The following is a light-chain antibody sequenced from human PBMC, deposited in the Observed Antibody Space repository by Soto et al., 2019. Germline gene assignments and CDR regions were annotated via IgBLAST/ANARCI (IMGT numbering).Light chain of an antibody. V-gene: IGLV2-11*01. CDR2: DVY. CDR3: SSYGGGHVGL. CDR1: SSDV. J-gene: IGLJ3*02. Sequence: QSVLTQPRSVSGSPGQSVTISCTGTSSDVSWYQLHPGKAPKLMIYDVYKRPSGVPDRFSGSKSGNTASLTISGLQTEDEADYYCSSYGGGHVGLFGGGTKLTVL.